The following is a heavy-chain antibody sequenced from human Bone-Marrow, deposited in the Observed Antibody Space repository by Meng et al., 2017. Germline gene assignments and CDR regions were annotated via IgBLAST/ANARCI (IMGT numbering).Heavy chain of an antibody. CDR2: IKSNTDGGTA. J-gene: IGHJ4*02. Sequence: VHLVESGGDLVKAGGSLRLSCAASGFYFNNAWMSWVRQAPGKGLEWVGRIKSNTDGGTAEYAAPVTGRFTISRDDSKSTLYLQMSGLRIDDTGVYYCTWDDKAVSDYWGQGTLVTVSS. V-gene: IGHV3-15*01. CDR3: TWDDKAVSDY. CDR1: GFYFNNAW. D-gene: IGHD1-26*01.